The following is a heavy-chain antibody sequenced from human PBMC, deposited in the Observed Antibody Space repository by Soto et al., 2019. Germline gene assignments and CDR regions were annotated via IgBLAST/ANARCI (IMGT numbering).Heavy chain of an antibody. V-gene: IGHV4-34*01. CDR1: GGSFSGYY. Sequence: QVQLQQWGAGLLKPSETLSLTCAVYGGSFSGYYWSWIRQPPGKGLEWIGEINHSGSTNYNPSLKSRVTISVDTSKNQFSLKLSSVTAADTAVYYCARDLPKSHDYSNSGPGPAFDIWGQGTMVTVSS. CDR2: INHSGST. CDR3: ARDLPKSHDYSNSGPGPAFDI. J-gene: IGHJ3*02. D-gene: IGHD4-4*01.